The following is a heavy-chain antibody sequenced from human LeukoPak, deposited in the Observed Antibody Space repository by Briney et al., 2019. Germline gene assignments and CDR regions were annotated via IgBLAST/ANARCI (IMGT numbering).Heavy chain of an antibody. CDR2: INGDESSP. CDR3: ARSNWNYDY. V-gene: IGHV3-74*01. J-gene: IGHJ4*02. D-gene: IGHD1-7*01. Sequence: GGSLRLSCAASGFTFSSYWMHWVRQAPGKGLEWVPRINGDESSPSYADSVKGRFTISRDNAKDTLYLQMNSLRAEDTAVYFCARSNWNYDYWGQGTLVTVSS. CDR1: GFTFSSYW.